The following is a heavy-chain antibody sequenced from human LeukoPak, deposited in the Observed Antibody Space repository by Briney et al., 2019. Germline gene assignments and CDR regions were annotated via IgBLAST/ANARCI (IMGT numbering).Heavy chain of an antibody. CDR2: ISGSGGST. V-gene: IGHV3-23*01. Sequence: GGSLRLSCAASGFTFSSYAMSWVRQAPGKGLEWVSAISGSGGSTYYADSVKGRFTVSRDNSKNTLYLQMNSLRAEDTAVYYCAKYSGSYGGRSSKDYWGQGTLVTVSS. CDR1: GFTFSSYA. CDR3: AKYSGSYGGRSSKDY. D-gene: IGHD1-26*01. J-gene: IGHJ4*02.